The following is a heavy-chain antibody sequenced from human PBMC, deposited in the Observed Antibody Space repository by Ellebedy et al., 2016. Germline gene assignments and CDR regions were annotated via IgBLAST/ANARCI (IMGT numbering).Heavy chain of an antibody. J-gene: IGHJ6*02. CDR1: GGSISSYY. Sequence: SETLSLTCTVSGGSISSYYWSWIRQPPGKGLEWIGYIYYSGSTYYNPSLKSRVTISVDTSKNQFSLKLSSVAAADTAVYYCARDLRYNWNPAYYYGMDVWGQGTTVTVSS. V-gene: IGHV4-59*12. CDR3: ARDLRYNWNPAYYYGMDV. CDR2: IYYSGST. D-gene: IGHD1-20*01.